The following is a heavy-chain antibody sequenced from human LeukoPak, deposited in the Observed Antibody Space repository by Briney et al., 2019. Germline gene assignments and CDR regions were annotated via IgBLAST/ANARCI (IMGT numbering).Heavy chain of an antibody. D-gene: IGHD7-27*01. CDR3: ARDPITGGFDY. J-gene: IGHJ4*02. CDR1: GASISSYY. CDR2: IYYSGST. Sequence: SETLSLTCTVSGASISSYYWSWIRQPPGKGLEWIGYIYYSGSTNYNPSLKSRVTISVDTSKNQFSLKLSSVTAADTAVYYCARDPITGGFDYWGQGTLVTVSS. V-gene: IGHV4-59*01.